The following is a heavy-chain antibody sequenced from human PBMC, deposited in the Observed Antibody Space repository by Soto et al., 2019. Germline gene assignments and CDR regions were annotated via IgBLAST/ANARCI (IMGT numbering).Heavy chain of an antibody. Sequence: SETLSLTCTVSGGSISSYYWSWIRQPPGKGLEWIGYIYYSGSTNYNPSLKSRVTISVDTSKNQFSLKLNSMTAADTAVYYCAKHNYGSGSTYFDYWGQGTLVTVSS. V-gene: IGHV4-59*08. J-gene: IGHJ4*02. D-gene: IGHD3-10*01. CDR2: IYYSGST. CDR3: AKHNYGSGSTYFDY. CDR1: GGSISSYY.